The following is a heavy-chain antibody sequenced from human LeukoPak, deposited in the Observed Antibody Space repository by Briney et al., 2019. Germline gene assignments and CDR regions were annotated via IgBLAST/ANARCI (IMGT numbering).Heavy chain of an antibody. Sequence: PGGSLRLSCAASGFTFSSYAMNWVRQAPGKWLEWVSAISGSGGSTYCADSVKGRFTISRDNSKNTLYLQMNSLRAKDTAVYYCAKDSPYDSSTPLYDYWGQGTLVTVSS. J-gene: IGHJ4*02. V-gene: IGHV3-23*01. CDR2: ISGSGGST. D-gene: IGHD3-22*01. CDR3: AKDSPYDSSTPLYDY. CDR1: GFTFSSYA.